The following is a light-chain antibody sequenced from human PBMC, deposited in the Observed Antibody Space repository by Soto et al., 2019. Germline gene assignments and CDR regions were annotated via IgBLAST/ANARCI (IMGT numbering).Light chain of an antibody. V-gene: IGKV1-5*03. CDR3: QQYLMYWT. J-gene: IGKJ1*01. CDR2: QAS. CDR1: QSMNIW. Sequence: DIQMTQSPSTLSASVGDRVTITCRANQSMNIWLAWYQQKPGKAPKLLIYQASILKSGVPSRFSGSGSGTEFTLTISSLQPDDFATYYCQQYLMYWTFGRGTKVDI.